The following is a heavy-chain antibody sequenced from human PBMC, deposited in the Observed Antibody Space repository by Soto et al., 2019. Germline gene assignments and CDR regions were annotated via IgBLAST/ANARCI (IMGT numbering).Heavy chain of an antibody. CDR2: IYYSGST. D-gene: IGHD3-3*01. CDR3: ARDYDFWSRGMDV. J-gene: IGHJ6*02. Sequence: ENLSLTCTASGGSISSSSYYWGWTRQPPGKGLEWIGSIYYSGSTYYNQSLKSRVTISVDTSKNQFSLKLSSVTAADTAVYYCARDYDFWSRGMDVWGQGTTVTVSS. CDR1: GGSISSSSYY. V-gene: IGHV4-39*02.